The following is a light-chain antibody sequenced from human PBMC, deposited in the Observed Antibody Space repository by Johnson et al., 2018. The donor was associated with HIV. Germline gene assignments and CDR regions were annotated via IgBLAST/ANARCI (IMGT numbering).Light chain of an antibody. V-gene: IGLV1-51*01. CDR1: SSNIGNNY. J-gene: IGLJ1*01. CDR2: DNN. CDR3: GTWDNSLSIGYV. Sequence: QSVLTQPPSVSAAPGQKVTISCSGSSSNIGNNYISWYQQLPGRAPKLLIYDNNKRPSGIPDRFSGSKSGTSATLGITGLQTGDDADYYCGTWDNSLSIGYVFGTGTKVTVL.